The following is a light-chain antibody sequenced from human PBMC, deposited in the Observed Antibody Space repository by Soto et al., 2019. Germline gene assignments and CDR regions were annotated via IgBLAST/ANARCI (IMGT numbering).Light chain of an antibody. J-gene: IGKJ2*01. CDR1: QSISSW. CDR2: DAS. Sequence: DIPMTQSPSTLSASVGDRVTITCRASQSISSWLAWYQQRPGKAPKLLIYDASSLESGVPSRFSGSGSGTEFTLTISSLQPDDFATYYCQQYISYPRTFGQGTKLEIK. CDR3: QQYISYPRT. V-gene: IGKV1-5*01.